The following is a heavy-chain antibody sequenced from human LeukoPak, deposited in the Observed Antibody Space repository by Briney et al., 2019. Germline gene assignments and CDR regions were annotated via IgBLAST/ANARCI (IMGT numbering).Heavy chain of an antibody. CDR3: ARVVQLTPPPSYYYYYYMDV. V-gene: IGHV4-61*05. D-gene: IGHD6-6*01. Sequence: SETLSLTCTVSGGSIISTTDYWGWIRQPPGKGLEWIGYIYYSGSTNYNPSLKSRVTISLDTSKNQFSLKLSSVTAADTAVYYCARVVQLTPPPSYYYYYYMDVWGKGTTVTVSS. CDR2: IYYSGST. CDR1: GGSIISTTDY. J-gene: IGHJ6*03.